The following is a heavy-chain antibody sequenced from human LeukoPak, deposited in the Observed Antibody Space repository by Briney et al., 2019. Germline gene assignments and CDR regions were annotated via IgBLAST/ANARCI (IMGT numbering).Heavy chain of an antibody. CDR3: ARPSYYYDSSGRDAFDI. Sequence: SVKVSYTASGGTFSSYAISWVRQAPGQGLEWMGGIIPIFGTANYAQKFQGRVTITADESTSTAYMELSSLRSEDTAVYYCARPSYYYDSSGRDAFDIWGQGTMVTVSS. CDR1: GGTFSSYA. CDR2: IIPIFGTA. V-gene: IGHV1-69*13. J-gene: IGHJ3*02. D-gene: IGHD3-22*01.